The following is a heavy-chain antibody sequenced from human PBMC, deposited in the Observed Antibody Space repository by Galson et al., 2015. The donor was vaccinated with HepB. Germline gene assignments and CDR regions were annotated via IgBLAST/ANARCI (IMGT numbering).Heavy chain of an antibody. V-gene: IGHV3-23*01. D-gene: IGHD3-3*01. CDR1: GFTFGSYA. CDR2: ISGSGDNT. Sequence: SLRLSCAASGFTFGSYAMSWVRQAPGKGLEWVSGISGSGDNTYYADSMKGRFTISRDNSKNTLYLQMNSLRAEDAAVCYCAKFVSPEWLNTMAGVAFDYWGQGTPVTVSS. CDR3: AKFVSPEWLNTMAGVAFDY. J-gene: IGHJ4*02.